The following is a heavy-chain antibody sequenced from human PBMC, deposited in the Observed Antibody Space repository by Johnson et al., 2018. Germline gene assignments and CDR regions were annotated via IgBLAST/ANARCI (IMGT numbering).Heavy chain of an antibody. D-gene: IGHD5-18*01. CDR3: AKGYGYGGVDV. CDR2: ISASGGST. Sequence: EVQLLESGGGLVQPGGSLRVSCAASGFTISSYAMSWVRQAPGKGLEWVSLISASGGSTYYADSVKGRFTISRDNSKNTLYLQMNSLRAEDTAVDYCAKGYGYGGVDVWGQGTTVTVSS. J-gene: IGHJ6*02. V-gene: IGHV3-23*01. CDR1: GFTISSYA.